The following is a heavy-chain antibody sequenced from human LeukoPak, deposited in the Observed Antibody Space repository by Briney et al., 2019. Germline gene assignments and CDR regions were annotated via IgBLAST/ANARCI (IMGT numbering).Heavy chain of an antibody. CDR2: IYYSGST. CDR1: GGSISSYY. CDR3: ATARGARITMIVVVDYFDY. D-gene: IGHD3-22*01. J-gene: IGHJ4*02. V-gene: IGHV4-59*01. Sequence: PSETLSLTCTVSGGSISSYYWSWIRQPPGKGLELIGYIYYSGSTNYNPSLKSRVTISVDTSKNQFSLKLSSVTAADTAVYYCATARGARITMIVVVDYFDYWGQGTLVTVSS.